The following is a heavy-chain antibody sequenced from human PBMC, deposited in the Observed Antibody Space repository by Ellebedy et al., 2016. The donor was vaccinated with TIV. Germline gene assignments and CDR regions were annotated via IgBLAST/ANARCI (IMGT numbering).Heavy chain of an antibody. CDR1: GFTFSSYS. J-gene: IGHJ4*02. V-gene: IGHV3-48*02. CDR3: ARDTATFDY. D-gene: IGHD6-25*01. Sequence: GESLKISXAASGFTFSSYSMNWVRQAPGKGLEWVSYISSSSSTIYYADSVKGRFTISGDNAKNSLYLQMNSLRDEDTAVYYCARDTATFDYWGQGTLVTVSS. CDR2: ISSSSSTI.